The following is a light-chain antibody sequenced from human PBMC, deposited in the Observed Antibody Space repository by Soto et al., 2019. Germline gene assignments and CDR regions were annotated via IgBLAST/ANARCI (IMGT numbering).Light chain of an antibody. V-gene: IGLV2-23*01. J-gene: IGLJ2*01. CDR3: CSYAGSHVV. CDR1: SSDVGSYNL. CDR2: EGS. Sequence: QSALTQPASVSGSPGQSITISCTGTSSDVGSYNLVCWYQQHPGKAPKLMIYEGSKWPSGVSNRFSGSKSGNTASLTISGLQAEDEADYYCCSYAGSHVVFGGGTKVTVL.